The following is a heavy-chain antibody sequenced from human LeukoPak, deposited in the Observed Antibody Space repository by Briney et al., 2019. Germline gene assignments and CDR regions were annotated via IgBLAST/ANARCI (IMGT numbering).Heavy chain of an antibody. CDR2: IWHDGSNK. D-gene: IGHD6-19*01. Sequence: TGGSLRLSCAASGFTVSSNYMSWVRQAPGKGLEWVAVIWHDGSNKYYADSVKGRFTISRDNSKNTLYLQMNSLRAEDTAVYYCAREKSGWYRQEQYYFDYWGQGTLVTVSS. CDR1: GFTVSSNY. CDR3: AREKSGWYRQEQYYFDY. V-gene: IGHV3-33*08. J-gene: IGHJ4*02.